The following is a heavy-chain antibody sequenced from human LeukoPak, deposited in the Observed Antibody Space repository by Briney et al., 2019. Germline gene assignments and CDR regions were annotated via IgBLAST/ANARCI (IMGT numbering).Heavy chain of an antibody. V-gene: IGHV1-2*02. CDR3: ARDHSIAAAGRQNLFDY. D-gene: IGHD6-13*01. CDR1: GYTFTGYY. J-gene: IGHJ4*02. CDR2: INPNSGGT. Sequence: AASVKVSCKASGYTFTGYYMHRVRQAPGQGLEWMGWINPNSGGTNYAQKFQGRVTMTRDTSISTAYMELSRLRSDDTAVYYCARDHSIAAAGRQNLFDYWGQGTLVTVSS.